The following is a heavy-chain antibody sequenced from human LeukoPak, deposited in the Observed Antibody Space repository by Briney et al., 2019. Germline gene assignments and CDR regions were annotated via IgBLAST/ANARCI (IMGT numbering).Heavy chain of an antibody. J-gene: IGHJ6*03. Sequence: PGGSLRLSCADSGFTFSDYYMTWIRQAPGKGLEWVSYMTSSGTTIYYADSVRGRLTISRDNAKKSLYLQMNSLRAEDTAVYYCARLEQYHRGHFYYYMDVWGRGTTVTVSS. D-gene: IGHD2-2*01. CDR1: GFTFSDYY. CDR2: MTSSGTTI. CDR3: ARLEQYHRGHFYYYMDV. V-gene: IGHV3-11*01.